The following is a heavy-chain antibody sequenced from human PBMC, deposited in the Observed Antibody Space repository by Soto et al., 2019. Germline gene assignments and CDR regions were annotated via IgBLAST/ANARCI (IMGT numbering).Heavy chain of an antibody. CDR1: GYTFTNYD. J-gene: IGHJ4*02. D-gene: IGHD2-2*01. CDR2: MNPNSGNT. CDR3: ARGPMSCTSSSCLYFFDY. Sequence: QVQLVQSGAEVKKPGASVKVSCKASGYTFTNYDINWVRQATGQGLEWMGWMNPNSGNTGYAQKLQGRVTMTRNTSMSTASMELSSLRSEDTAVYYCARGPMSCTSSSCLYFFDYWAQGTLVTVSS. V-gene: IGHV1-8*01.